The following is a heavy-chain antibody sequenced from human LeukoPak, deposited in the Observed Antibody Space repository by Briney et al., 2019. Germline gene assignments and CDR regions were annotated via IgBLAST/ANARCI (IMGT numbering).Heavy chain of an antibody. CDR3: AREDRVGATIDY. Sequence: ASVKVSCKASGGTFSSCAISWVRQAPGQGLEWMGGIIPIFGTANYAQKFQGRVTITADESTSTAYMGLSSLRSEDTAVYYCAREDRVGATIDYWGQGTLVTVSS. D-gene: IGHD1-26*01. V-gene: IGHV1-69*13. J-gene: IGHJ4*02. CDR1: GGTFSSCA. CDR2: IIPIFGTA.